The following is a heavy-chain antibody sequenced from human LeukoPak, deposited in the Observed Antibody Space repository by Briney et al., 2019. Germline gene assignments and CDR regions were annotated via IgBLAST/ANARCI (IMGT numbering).Heavy chain of an antibody. V-gene: IGHV3-30*18. CDR1: GFTFSSYG. D-gene: IGHD3-22*01. J-gene: IGHJ3*02. CDR2: ISYDGSNK. CDR3: AKVAIYLADYCYDSSGYESAFDI. Sequence: GGSLRLSCAASGFTFSSYGMHWVRQAPGKGLEWVAVISYDGSNKYYADSVKGRFTISRDNSKNTLYLQMNSLRAEDTAVYYCAKVAIYLADYCYDSSGYESAFDIWGQGTMVTVSS.